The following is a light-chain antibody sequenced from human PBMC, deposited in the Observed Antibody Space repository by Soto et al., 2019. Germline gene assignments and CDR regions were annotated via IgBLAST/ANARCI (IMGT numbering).Light chain of an antibody. V-gene: IGLV2-14*01. CDR1: RREVGGYTF. J-gene: IGLJ1*01. Sequence: RTQPASVSGFLGQWLTISCTGTRREVGGYTFVSWYQQHPGKAPKLMIYDVSNRPSGVFNRFSGSKSGNTASLTISGLQAEDEADYYCNSYTTSSTYVFGTGTKVTVL. CDR2: DVS. CDR3: NSYTTSSTYV.